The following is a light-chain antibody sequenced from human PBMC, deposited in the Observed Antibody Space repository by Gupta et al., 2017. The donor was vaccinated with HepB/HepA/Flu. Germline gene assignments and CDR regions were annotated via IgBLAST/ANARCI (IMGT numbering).Light chain of an antibody. J-gene: IGKJ1*01. CDR3: MQGSYLPWT. V-gene: IGKV2-30*01. CDR2: KVS. CDR1: QRLVSSDGNTY. Sequence: DVVVTQSPLSLPVTLGQPASISCSCSQRLVSSDGNTYLNWFQQRPGQSPRRLIYKVSNRDSGVPDRFSGSGSGTDFTLQISRVEAEDVDVYYCMQGSYLPWTFGQGTKVEVK.